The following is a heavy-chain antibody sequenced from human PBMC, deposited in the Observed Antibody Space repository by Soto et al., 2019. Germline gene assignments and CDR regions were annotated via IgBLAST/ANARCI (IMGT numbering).Heavy chain of an antibody. J-gene: IGHJ3*02. D-gene: IGHD3-3*01. CDR3: ARGGGVGVAGSAAFDM. V-gene: IGHV1-2*02. CDR2: INPATGAA. Sequence: QLHLVQSGAVVKKPGASVTVSCSASGYPVTAYYMHWVRQAPGRGLEWMGGINPATGAAKYTQTFQGRVTLTRATATSSVFLELSGLISEATAVFSCARGGGVGVAGSAAFDMWGQGTLVTVSS. CDR1: GYPVTAYY.